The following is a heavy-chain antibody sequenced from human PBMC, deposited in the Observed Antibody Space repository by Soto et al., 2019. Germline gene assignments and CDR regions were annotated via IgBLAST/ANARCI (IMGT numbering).Heavy chain of an antibody. J-gene: IGHJ3*02. CDR3: TREGGGIAAAGAGNDAFDI. CDR2: INPNSGDP. CDR1: GYTLSDYY. V-gene: IGHV1-2*02. Sequence: QVQLVQSGAEVKKPGASVTVSCKASGYTLSDYYIQWVRQAPGQGLEWMGWINPNSGDPNYAQKFQGRVTMSRDKSINKDYMELRWMRSEDTAVYYCTREGGGIAAAGAGNDAFDIWGQGTKVTVSS. D-gene: IGHD6-13*01.